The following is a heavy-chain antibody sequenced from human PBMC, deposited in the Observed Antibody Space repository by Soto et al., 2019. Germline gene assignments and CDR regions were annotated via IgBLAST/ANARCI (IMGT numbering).Heavy chain of an antibody. V-gene: IGHV5-10-1*01. Sequence: GESLKISCKGSGYSITSYWISWVSQMPGKGLEWMGRIEPSDSDTDYSPSFQGHVTISADKSISTAYRQWSSLKASDTAMYYCARHGLYSGYDFGAHVPYYYGMDVWGQATTVTVSS. J-gene: IGHJ6*02. D-gene: IGHD5-12*01. CDR3: ARHGLYSGYDFGAHVPYYYGMDV. CDR1: GYSITSYW. CDR2: IEPSDSDT.